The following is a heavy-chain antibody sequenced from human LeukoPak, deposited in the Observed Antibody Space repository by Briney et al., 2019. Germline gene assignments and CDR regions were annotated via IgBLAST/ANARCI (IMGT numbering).Heavy chain of an antibody. CDR2: ITGSGSTT. CDR1: GFTFSTYA. J-gene: IGHJ4*02. V-gene: IGHV3-23*01. CDR3: AKAWYGAYIDDY. D-gene: IGHD4-17*01. Sequence: PGGSLRPSCAASGFTFSTYAMNWVRQAPGKGLEWVSAITGSGSTTYYAESVRGRFTISRDNSKNTLYLQMNSLRAEDTAVYFCAKAWYGAYIDDYWGQGTLVTVSS.